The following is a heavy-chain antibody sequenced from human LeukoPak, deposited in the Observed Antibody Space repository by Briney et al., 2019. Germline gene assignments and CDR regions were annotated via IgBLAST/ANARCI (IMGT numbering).Heavy chain of an antibody. V-gene: IGHV1-24*01. Sequence: GGSLRLSCAASGFTFSSHAMHWVRQAPGKGLEWMGGFDPEDGETIYAQKFQGRVTMTEDTSTDTAYMELSSLRSEDTAVYYCATPDYWGQGTLVTVSS. J-gene: IGHJ4*02. CDR1: GFTFSSHA. CDR3: ATPDY. CDR2: FDPEDGET.